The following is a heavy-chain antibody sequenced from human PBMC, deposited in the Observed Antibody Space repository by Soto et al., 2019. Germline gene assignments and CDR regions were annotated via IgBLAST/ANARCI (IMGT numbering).Heavy chain of an antibody. V-gene: IGHV3-74*01. Sequence: PGGSLRLSCAASGFTFGNYWMHWVRQAPGKGLEWVSRMNSDGSTTNYADSVKGRITVTTDTSTNTAYMELRSLRSDDTAVYYCGRSSSMLGAGWSDSWGRGTLVTVSS. CDR3: GRSSSMLGAGWSDS. D-gene: IGHD2-8*01. J-gene: IGHJ5*01. CDR2: MNSDGSTT. CDR1: GFTFGNYW.